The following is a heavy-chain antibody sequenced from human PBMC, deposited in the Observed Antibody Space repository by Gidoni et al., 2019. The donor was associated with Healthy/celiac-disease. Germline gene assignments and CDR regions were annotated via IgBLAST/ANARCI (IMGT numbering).Heavy chain of an antibody. D-gene: IGHD2-8*01. CDR3: ARDFGVLMVYAHNWFDP. CDR1: GFTFSSYG. V-gene: IGHV3-33*01. Sequence: QVQLVESGGGVVQPGRSLRLSCAASGFTFSSYGMHWVRQAPGKGLEWVAVIWYDGSNKYYADSVKGRFTISRDNSKNTLYLQMNSLRAEDTAVYYCARDFGVLMVYAHNWFDPWGQGTLVTVSS. CDR2: IWYDGSNK. J-gene: IGHJ5*02.